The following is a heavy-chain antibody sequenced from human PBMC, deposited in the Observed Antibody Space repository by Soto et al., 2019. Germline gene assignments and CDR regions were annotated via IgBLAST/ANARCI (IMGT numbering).Heavy chain of an antibody. J-gene: IGHJ4*02. D-gene: IGHD1-26*01. V-gene: IGHV3-23*01. CDR1: GFTFSSYA. CDR3: AKGVGATGHFDY. CDR2: ISGSGGST. Sequence: GGSLRLACAASGFTFSSYAMSWVRQAPGKGLEWVSAISGSGGSTYYADSVKGRFTISRDNSKNTLYLQMNSLRAEDTAVYYCAKGVGATGHFDYWGQGTLVTVSS.